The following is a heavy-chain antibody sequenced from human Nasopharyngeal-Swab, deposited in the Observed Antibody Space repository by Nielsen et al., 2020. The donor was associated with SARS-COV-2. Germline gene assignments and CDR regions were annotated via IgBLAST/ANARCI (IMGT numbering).Heavy chain of an antibody. D-gene: IGHD6-6*01. CDR2: IHPGDSDT. V-gene: IGHV5-51*01. Sequence: GESLKISCKGSGYSFTSYWIGWVRQMPGKGLEWIGVIHPGDSDTRYSPSVQGQVTISADKSISTTYLQLYSLKASDTAMYYCARHCATSSSGHYYGMDVWGQGTTVTVSS. CDR3: ARHCATSSSGHYYGMDV. CDR1: GYSFTSYW. J-gene: IGHJ6*02.